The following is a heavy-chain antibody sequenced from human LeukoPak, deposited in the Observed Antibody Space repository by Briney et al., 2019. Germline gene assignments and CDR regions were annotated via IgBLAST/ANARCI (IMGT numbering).Heavy chain of an antibody. D-gene: IGHD2-2*01. CDR1: GYTFTGYY. CDR2: INPNSGGT. Sequence: ASVKVSCKASGYTFTGYYMHWVRQAPGQGLEWMGWINPNSGGTNYAQKFQGRVTMTRDTSISTAYMELSRLRSDDTAVYYCARVVQPKEAFDIWGQGTMVTVSS. J-gene: IGHJ3*02. V-gene: IGHV1-2*02. CDR3: ARVVQPKEAFDI.